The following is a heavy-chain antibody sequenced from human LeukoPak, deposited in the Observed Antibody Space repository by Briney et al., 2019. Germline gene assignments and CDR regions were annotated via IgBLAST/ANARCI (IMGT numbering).Heavy chain of an antibody. CDR1: GFTFSTYG. Sequence: GGSLRLSCAASGFTFSTYGVHWVRQAPGKGLEWVAVIWFDGSIKYYADSVKGRFTISRDNSKNTLYLQMNSLRAEDTAVYYCARAVGPFDIWGQGTIVIVSS. CDR3: ARAVGPFDI. V-gene: IGHV3-33*01. J-gene: IGHJ3*02. CDR2: IWFDGSIK.